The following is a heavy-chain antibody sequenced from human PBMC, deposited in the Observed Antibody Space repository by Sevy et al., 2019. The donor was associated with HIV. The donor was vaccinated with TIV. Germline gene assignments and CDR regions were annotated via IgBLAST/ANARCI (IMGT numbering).Heavy chain of an antibody. V-gene: IGHV3-30*04. CDR3: ARFPPQRAFDI. CDR2: VSYDGADT. CDR1: GSTFSNYA. Sequence: GGSLRLSCAASGSTFSNYAMHWVRQTPDRGLEWVAVVSYDGADTSYADSVKGRFTVSRDNSKGTLYLQMNSLRVDDSAVYFCARFPPQRAFDIWGQGTTVTVSS. J-gene: IGHJ3*02.